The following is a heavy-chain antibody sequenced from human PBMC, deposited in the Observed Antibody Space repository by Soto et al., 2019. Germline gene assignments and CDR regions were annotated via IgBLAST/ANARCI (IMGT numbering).Heavy chain of an antibody. CDR1: GGSLSSYY. CDR3: ARVGGAPLGAFDI. Sequence: SDTLSLTCTVSGGSLSSYYWSWIRQPPGKGLEWIGYIYYSGSTNYNPSLKSRVTISVDTSKNQFSLRLNSVTAADTAVYYCARVGGAPLGAFDIWGQGTMVNVSS. CDR2: IYYSGST. J-gene: IGHJ3*02. V-gene: IGHV4-59*01. D-gene: IGHD1-26*01.